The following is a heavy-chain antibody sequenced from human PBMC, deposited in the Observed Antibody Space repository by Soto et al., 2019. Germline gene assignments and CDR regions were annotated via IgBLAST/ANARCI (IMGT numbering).Heavy chain of an antibody. CDR2: INHSGST. J-gene: IGHJ6*03. CDR3: AKGRVVVVTATEGGYYFYYMDV. CDR1: DASFSGYY. V-gene: IGHV4-34*01. D-gene: IGHD2-15*01. Sequence: SETLSLTCAVDDASFSGYYWSWIRQSPGKGLEWIGEINHSGSTNYNPSFKSRVAISKDTSKNQFSLKLSSVTAADTAVYYCAKGRVVVVTATEGGYYFYYMDVWGKGTTVTVS.